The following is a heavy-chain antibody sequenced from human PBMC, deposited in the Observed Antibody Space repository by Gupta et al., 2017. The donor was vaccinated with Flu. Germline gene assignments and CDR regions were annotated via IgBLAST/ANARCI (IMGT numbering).Heavy chain of an antibody. J-gene: IGHJ6*02. CDR3: AREGYCTGGSCYYHGMDV. Sequence: EAQLTESGGGLVKPGGSLRLSCAASGFTLSPYSMAWVRQAPGKGLQGVASISSSSRFIKYAESVKGRFTVSRDNAKNLLFLQMDSLRAEDTAVYYCAREGYCTGGSCYYHGMDVWGQGTTVTVSS. D-gene: IGHD2-8*02. CDR2: ISSSSRFI. V-gene: IGHV3-21*02. CDR1: GFTLSPYS.